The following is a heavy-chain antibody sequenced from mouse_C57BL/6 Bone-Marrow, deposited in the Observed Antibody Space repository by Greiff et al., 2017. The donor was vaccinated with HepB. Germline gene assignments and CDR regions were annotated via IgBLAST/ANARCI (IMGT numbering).Heavy chain of an antibody. V-gene: IGHV14-4*01. D-gene: IGHD1-1*01. CDR3: TTRTPITTVVAKDYFDY. J-gene: IGHJ2*01. Sequence: EVQLQQSGAELVRPGASVKLSCTASGFNIKDDYMHWVKQRPEQGLEWIGWIDPENGDTEYASKFQGKATITADTSSNTAYLQLRSLTSEDTAVYYCTTRTPITTVVAKDYFDYWGQGTTLTVSS. CDR2: IDPENGDT. CDR1: GFNIKDDY.